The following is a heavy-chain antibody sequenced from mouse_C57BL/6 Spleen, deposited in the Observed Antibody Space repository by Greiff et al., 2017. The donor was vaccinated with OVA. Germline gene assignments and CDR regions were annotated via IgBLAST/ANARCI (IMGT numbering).Heavy chain of an antibody. D-gene: IGHD2-5*01. CDR3: ARRASYYSNYYAMDY. CDR2: IDPSDSYT. J-gene: IGHJ4*01. V-gene: IGHV1-69*01. CDR1: GYTFTSYW. Sequence: QVQLQQPGAELVMPGASVKLSCKASGYTFTSYWMHWVKQRPGQGLEWIGEIDPSDSYTNYNQKFKGKSTLTVDKSSSTAYMQLSSLTSEDSAVYYCARRASYYSNYYAMDYWGQGTSVTVSS.